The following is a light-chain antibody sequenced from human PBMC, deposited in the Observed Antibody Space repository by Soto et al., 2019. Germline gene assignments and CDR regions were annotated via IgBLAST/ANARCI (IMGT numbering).Light chain of an antibody. CDR3: QVWDRNSDVV. CDR1: YIGSRS. Sequence: ELTQPPSVSVAPGQTARITCGGNYIGSRSVHWYRQKPGQAPVLVVYDDSDRPSGIPERFSGSKSENTATLTISRVEDGDEADFYCQVWDRNSDVVFGGGTKLTVL. J-gene: IGLJ2*01. V-gene: IGLV3-21*02. CDR2: DDS.